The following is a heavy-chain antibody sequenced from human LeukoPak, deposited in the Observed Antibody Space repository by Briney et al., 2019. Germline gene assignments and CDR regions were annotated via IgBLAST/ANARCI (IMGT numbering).Heavy chain of an antibody. J-gene: IGHJ4*02. D-gene: IGHD1-26*01. CDR1: GFTLSSYA. CDR3: ASGYSGYVDY. CDR2: ISYDGSNK. Sequence: GGSLRLSCAASGFTLSSYAMHWVRQAPGKGLEWVAVISYDGSNKYYADSVKGRFTISRDNSKNTLYLQMNSLRAEDTAVYYCASGYSGYVDYGGQGTLVTVSA. V-gene: IGHV3-30*07.